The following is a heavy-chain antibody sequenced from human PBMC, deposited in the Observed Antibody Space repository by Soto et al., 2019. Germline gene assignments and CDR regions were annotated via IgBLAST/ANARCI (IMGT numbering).Heavy chain of an antibody. Sequence: GGFLRLSCAASGFTFSSYAMSWVRQAPGKGLEWVSAISGSGGSTYYADSVKGRFTISRDNSKNTRYLQMNSLRAEDTAVYYCAKDGEGIAAAGFLIEYFQHWGQGTLVTVSS. V-gene: IGHV3-23*01. CDR2: ISGSGGST. D-gene: IGHD6-13*01. CDR1: GFTFSSYA. J-gene: IGHJ1*01. CDR3: AKDGEGIAAAGFLIEYFQH.